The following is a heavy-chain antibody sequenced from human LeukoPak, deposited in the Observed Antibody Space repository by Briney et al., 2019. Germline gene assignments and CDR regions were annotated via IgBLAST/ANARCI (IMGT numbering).Heavy chain of an antibody. J-gene: IGHJ4*02. V-gene: IGHV3-30*02. CDR2: TRDDASKT. Sequence: PGGSLTLSCTGSGFTFRSYGMRWVRQAPGKGLEWVAYTRDDASKTWYGGSVEGRFTVSRDNSKNTLYLHMNSVRGEDTAMYYCANGDCRGGRCSSGAHWGQGTLVTVSS. CDR3: ANGDCRGGRCSSGAH. CDR1: GFTFRSYG. D-gene: IGHD2-15*01.